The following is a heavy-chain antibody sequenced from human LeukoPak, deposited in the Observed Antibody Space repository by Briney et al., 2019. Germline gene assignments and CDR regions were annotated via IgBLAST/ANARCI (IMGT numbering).Heavy chain of an antibody. CDR2: IYSGGST. CDR3: ASDSYSPEYFQH. V-gene: IGHV3-66*01. D-gene: IGHD2-15*01. J-gene: IGHJ1*01. Sequence: GGSLRLSCAASGFSVSNNYMSWVRQAPGRGLEWVSVIYSGGSTFYADSAKGRFTISRDNSKNTLYLQMNSLRAEDTAVYYCASDSYSPEYFQHWGQGTLVTVSS. CDR1: GFSVSNNY.